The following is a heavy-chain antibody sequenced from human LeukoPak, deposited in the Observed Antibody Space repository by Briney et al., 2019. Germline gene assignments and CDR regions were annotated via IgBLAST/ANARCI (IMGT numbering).Heavy chain of an antibody. V-gene: IGHV3-74*01. CDR3: ARDRAAFGVVQVG. Sequence: PGGSLRLSCAASTFTFSRYWMHWVRQAPGKGLVWVSRINSDGTNTYYADSVKGRFTISRDNTKNTLYLQMNSLRTEDTAVYYCARDRAAFGVVQVGWGQGTLVTVSS. CDR2: INSDGTNT. J-gene: IGHJ4*02. D-gene: IGHD3-3*01. CDR1: TFTFSRYW.